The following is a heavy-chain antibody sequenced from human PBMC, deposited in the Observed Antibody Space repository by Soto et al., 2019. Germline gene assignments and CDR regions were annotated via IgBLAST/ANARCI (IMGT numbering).Heavy chain of an antibody. D-gene: IGHD2-15*01. V-gene: IGHV4-31*03. J-gene: IGHJ4*02. CDR1: GGSISSGGYY. Sequence: SETLSLTCTVSGGSISSGGYYWSWIRQHPGKGLEWIGYIYYSGSTYYNPSLKSRVTISVDTSKNQFSLKLSSVTAADTAVYYCARGSGLVVVAATPYYFDYWGQGTLVTVSS. CDR2: IYYSGST. CDR3: ARGSGLVVVAATPYYFDY.